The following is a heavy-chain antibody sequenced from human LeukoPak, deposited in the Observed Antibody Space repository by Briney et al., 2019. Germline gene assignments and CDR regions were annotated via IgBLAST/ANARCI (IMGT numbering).Heavy chain of an antibody. V-gene: IGHV3-21*01. CDR1: GFTFSSYS. Sequence: GGSLRLSCAASGFTFSSYSMNWARQAPGKGLEWVSCITTSSSYIYYADSVKGRFTISRDNSKNTLYLQMNSLRAEDTAVYYCATGGSYYYDSSGPLRRIDYWGQGTLVTVSS. D-gene: IGHD3-22*01. CDR2: ITTSSSYI. CDR3: ATGGSYYYDSSGPLRRIDY. J-gene: IGHJ4*02.